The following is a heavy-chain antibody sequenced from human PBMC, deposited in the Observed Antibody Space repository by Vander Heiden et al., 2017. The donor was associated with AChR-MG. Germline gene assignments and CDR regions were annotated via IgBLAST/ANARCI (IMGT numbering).Heavy chain of an antibody. CDR1: GYTFTSYD. CDR3: ARGIGPRGITIFGVVMPAGWSCLYYYYMDV. V-gene: IGHV1-8*01. D-gene: IGHD3-3*01. Sequence: QVQLVQSGAEVKKPGASVKVSCKASGYTFTSYDINWVRQATGSGLEWMGWMNPNSGNTGYAQKFQGRVTMTRNTSISTADMELSSLRSEDTAVYYCARGIGPRGITIFGVVMPAGWSCLYYYYMDVWGKGTTVTVSS. J-gene: IGHJ6*03. CDR2: MNPNSGNT.